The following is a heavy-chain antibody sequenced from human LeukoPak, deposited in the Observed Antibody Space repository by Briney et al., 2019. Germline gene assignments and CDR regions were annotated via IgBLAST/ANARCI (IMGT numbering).Heavy chain of an antibody. Sequence: SETLSLTCTVSGGSISGSSYYWGWIRQPPGKGLEWIGYIYYSGTTYYNPSLKSRVSISVDTSQNQFSLRLTSATAADTAVYYCARSGYDQNYYFDYWGQGTLVTVSS. CDR2: IYYSGTT. J-gene: IGHJ4*02. CDR3: ARSGYDQNYYFDY. D-gene: IGHD5-12*01. CDR1: GGSISGSSYY. V-gene: IGHV4-31*03.